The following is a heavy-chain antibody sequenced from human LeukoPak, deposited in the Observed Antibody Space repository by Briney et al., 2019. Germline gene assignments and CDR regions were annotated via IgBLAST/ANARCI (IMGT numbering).Heavy chain of an antibody. V-gene: IGHV3-33*06. CDR3: AKATVTHLIDS. J-gene: IGHJ4*02. CDR2: IWYDGSNK. D-gene: IGHD4-17*01. CDR1: GFTFSSYG. Sequence: PGGSLTLLCAASGFTFSSYGMHGLRQATGKGVVGMAVIWYDGSNKYYADSVKGRFTISRDNPKNTLYLQMNSLGAEDTAVYYCAKATVTHLIDSWGQGTLVTVSS.